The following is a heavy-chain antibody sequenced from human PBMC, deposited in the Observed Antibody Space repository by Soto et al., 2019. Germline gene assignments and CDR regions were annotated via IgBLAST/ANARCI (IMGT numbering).Heavy chain of an antibody. CDR1: GFTFSSYG. D-gene: IGHD2-2*01. CDR3: ARGSGGYCSSTSCYEGYYYYYGMDV. CDR2: IWYDGSNK. J-gene: IGHJ6*02. Sequence: PGGSLRLSCAASGFTFSSYGMHWVRQAPGKGLEWVAVIWYDGSNKYYADSVKGRFTISRDNSKNTLYLQMNSLRSEDTAVYYCARGSGGYCSSTSCYEGYYYYYGMDVWGQGTTVTVS. V-gene: IGHV3-33*01.